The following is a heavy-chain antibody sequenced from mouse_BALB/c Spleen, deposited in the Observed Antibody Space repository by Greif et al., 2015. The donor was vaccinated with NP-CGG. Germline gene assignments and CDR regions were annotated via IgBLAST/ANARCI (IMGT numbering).Heavy chain of an antibody. CDR3: ARRTGTEAMDY. Sequence: VQLQQSGPELVKPGASVKISCKASGYTFTDYYINWVKQKPGQGLEWIGWIYPGSSNTKYNEKFKGKATLTVDTSSSTAYMQLSSLTSEDTAVYFCARRTGTEAMDYWGQGTSVIVSS. D-gene: IGHD4-1*01. CDR2: IYPGSSNT. J-gene: IGHJ4*01. CDR1: GYTFTDYY. V-gene: IGHV1-84*02.